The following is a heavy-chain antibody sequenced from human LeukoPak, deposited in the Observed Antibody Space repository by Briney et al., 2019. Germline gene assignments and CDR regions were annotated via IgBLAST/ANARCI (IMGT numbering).Heavy chain of an antibody. CDR2: ISSSGSTI. Sequence: GGSLRLSCAASGFTFSSYEMNWVRQAPGKGLERVSYISSSGSTIYYADSVKGRFTISRDNAKNSLYLQMNSLRAEDTAVYYCARGNVYGDYVDYWGQGTLVTVSS. J-gene: IGHJ4*02. V-gene: IGHV3-48*03. CDR3: ARGNVYGDYVDY. D-gene: IGHD4-17*01. CDR1: GFTFSSYE.